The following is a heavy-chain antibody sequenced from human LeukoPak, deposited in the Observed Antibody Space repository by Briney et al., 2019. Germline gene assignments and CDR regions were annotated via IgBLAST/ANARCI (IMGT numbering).Heavy chain of an antibody. CDR3: AGATGDYGERYNWFDP. CDR1: GGSISSGNYF. J-gene: IGHJ5*02. Sequence: SETLSLTRTVSGGSISSGNYFWSWIRQHPGKGLEWIGFIYYSGSTYHNPSLKSRVSISVDTSKNQFSLKLSSVTGADTAVYYCAGATGDYGERYNWFDPWGQGTLVTVSS. V-gene: IGHV4-31*03. D-gene: IGHD4-17*01. CDR2: IYYSGST.